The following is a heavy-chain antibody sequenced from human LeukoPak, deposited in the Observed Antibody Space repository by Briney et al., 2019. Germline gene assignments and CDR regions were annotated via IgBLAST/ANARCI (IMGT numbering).Heavy chain of an antibody. V-gene: IGHV4-30-4*08. Sequence: SETLSLTCTVSGGSISSGDYYWSWIRQPPGKGLEWIGYIYYSGSTYYNPSLKSRVTISVDTSKNQFSLKLSSVTAADTAVYYCARERSITIFGVVTHYFDYWGQGTLVTVSS. CDR3: ARERSITIFGVVTHYFDY. J-gene: IGHJ4*02. D-gene: IGHD3-3*01. CDR1: GGSISSGDYY. CDR2: IYYSGST.